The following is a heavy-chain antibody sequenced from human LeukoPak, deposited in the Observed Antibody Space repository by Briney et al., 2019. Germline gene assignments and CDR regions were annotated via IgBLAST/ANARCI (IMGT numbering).Heavy chain of an antibody. CDR1: GFTFSSYG. J-gene: IGHJ4*02. CDR3: AKGSYYDSSGSFYFDY. V-gene: IGHV3-23*01. Sequence: GGSLRLSCAASGFTFSSYGMHWVRQAPGEGLEWVSGISGSGDNTYYADSVKGRFTISRDNSKNTLYVQVNSLGTEDTAAYYYAKGSYYDSSGSFYFDYWGQGTLVTVSS. D-gene: IGHD3-22*01. CDR2: ISGSGDNT.